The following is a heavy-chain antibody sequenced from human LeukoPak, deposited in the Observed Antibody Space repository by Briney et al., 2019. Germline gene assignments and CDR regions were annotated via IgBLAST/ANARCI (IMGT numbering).Heavy chain of an antibody. CDR2: ISWNSGSI. V-gene: IGHV3-9*01. J-gene: IGHJ3*02. D-gene: IGHD3-10*01. Sequence: GRSLRLSCAASGFTFDDYAMHWVRQAPGKGLEWVSGISWNSGSIGYADSVKGRFTISRDNAKNSLYLQMNSLRAEDTALYYCASHPYGSGTLRAGYDFDIWGQGTMVTVSS. CDR1: GFTFDDYA. CDR3: ASHPYGSGTLRAGYDFDI.